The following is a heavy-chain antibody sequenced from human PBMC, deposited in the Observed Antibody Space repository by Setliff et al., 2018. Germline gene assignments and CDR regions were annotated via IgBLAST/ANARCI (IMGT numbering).Heavy chain of an antibody. CDR3: AHIAGGGNSPRHDY. Sequence: SGPTLVNPTQTLTLTCTFSGLSLSSSGVGVGWIRQPPGKALEWLAFIYWSEDKRYSPSLKSRLTITKDTSKNQVVLTMTNMDPVDTATYYCAHIAGGGNSPRHDYWGQGTLVTVSS. CDR2: IYWSEDK. D-gene: IGHD2-21*01. CDR1: GLSLSSSGVG. V-gene: IGHV2-5*01. J-gene: IGHJ4*02.